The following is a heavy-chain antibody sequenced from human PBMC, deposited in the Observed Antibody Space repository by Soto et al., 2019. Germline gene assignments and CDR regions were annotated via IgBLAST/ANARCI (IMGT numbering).Heavy chain of an antibody. J-gene: IGHJ5*02. V-gene: IGHV4-59*01. CDR2: IHYSGST. CDR1: GGSISNYY. CDR3: AAGPGSFYSNDL. Sequence: SETLSLTCTVSGGSISNYYWSWIRQPPGGGLEWIGYIHYSGSTNYNPSLKSRATVSLDTSKNQLSLKLSSVTAADTAVYYCAAGPGSFYSNDLWGPGTLVTVSS. D-gene: IGHD1-26*01.